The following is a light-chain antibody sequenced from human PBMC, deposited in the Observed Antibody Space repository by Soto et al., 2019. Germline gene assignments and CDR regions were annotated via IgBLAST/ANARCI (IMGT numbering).Light chain of an antibody. CDR1: QSVSSN. Sequence: EIVITQSPVTLSVSPVERATLSCMASQSVSSNLAWYQQKPGQAPRLLIYGASTRATGIPARFSGSGSGTDFTLTISSLQSEDFAVYYCQQYNKWPPTWTFGQGTKVDIK. V-gene: IGKV3-15*01. CDR2: GAS. CDR3: QQYNKWPPTWT. J-gene: IGKJ1*01.